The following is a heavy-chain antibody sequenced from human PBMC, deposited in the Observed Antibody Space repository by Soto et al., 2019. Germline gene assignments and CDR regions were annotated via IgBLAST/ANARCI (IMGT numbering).Heavy chain of an antibody. Sequence: EVQLLESGGGLVQPGGSLRLSCAASGFTFSSYAMSWVRQAPGKGLEWGSAISGSGGSTYYADSVKGRFTISRDNSKNTLYLQMNSLRAEDTAVYYCAKDRGWLRFAMTMYYFDYWGQGTLVTVSS. D-gene: IGHD5-12*01. V-gene: IGHV3-23*01. CDR1: GFTFSSYA. J-gene: IGHJ4*02. CDR2: ISGSGGST. CDR3: AKDRGWLRFAMTMYYFDY.